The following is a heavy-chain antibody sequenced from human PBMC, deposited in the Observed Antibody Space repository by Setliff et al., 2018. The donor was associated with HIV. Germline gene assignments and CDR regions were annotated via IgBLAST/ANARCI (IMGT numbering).Heavy chain of an antibody. J-gene: IGHJ4*02. CDR1: GGSISSTSYY. Sequence: SETLSLTCIVSGGSISSTSYYWGWVRQPPGTGLEWIGSISSSGNTYYNPYLKSRVTTSVDTPKNQFSLKLNSVTAADTAVYYCAKTIGRYFDIFYNWGQGTLVTVSS. CDR3: AKTIGRYFDIFYN. D-gene: IGHD3-9*01. V-gene: IGHV4-39*01. CDR2: ISSSGNT.